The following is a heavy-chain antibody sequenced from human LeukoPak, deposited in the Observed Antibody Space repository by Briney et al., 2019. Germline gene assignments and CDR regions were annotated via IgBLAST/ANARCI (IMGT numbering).Heavy chain of an antibody. J-gene: IGHJ4*02. Sequence: SETLSLTCTVSGGSFSSYYWSWIRQPPGKGLEWIGYIYYSGTTNYNPSLKSRVTISLDTSKNQFSLKLSSVTAADTAMYYCASSPNYYDSSGYSYYWGQGTLVTVSS. CDR2: IYYSGTT. V-gene: IGHV4-59*01. CDR3: ASSPNYYDSSGYSYY. CDR1: GGSFSSYY. D-gene: IGHD3-22*01.